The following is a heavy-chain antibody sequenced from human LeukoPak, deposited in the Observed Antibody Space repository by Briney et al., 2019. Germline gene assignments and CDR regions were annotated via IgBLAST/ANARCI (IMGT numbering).Heavy chain of an antibody. D-gene: IGHD3-3*01. Sequence: GGSLRLSCAASGFTFSSYWMHWVRQAPGKGLVWVSRINSDGSSTSYADSVKGRFTISRDNAKISLYLQMNSLRAEDTAVYYCARDRTTDFWSGYYTNYFDYWGQGALVTVSS. CDR1: GFTFSSYW. CDR2: INSDGSST. J-gene: IGHJ4*02. V-gene: IGHV3-74*01. CDR3: ARDRTTDFWSGYYTNYFDY.